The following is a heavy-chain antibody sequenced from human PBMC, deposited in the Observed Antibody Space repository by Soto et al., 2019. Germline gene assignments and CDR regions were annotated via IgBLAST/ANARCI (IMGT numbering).Heavy chain of an antibody. J-gene: IGHJ6*02. D-gene: IGHD3-9*01. CDR2: IDPSDSYT. Sequence: GESLKISCKGSGYSFTSYWISWVRQMPGKGLEWMGRIDPSDSYTNYSPSFQGHVTISADKSISTAYLQWSSLKASDTAMYYCARVPPLRYFDWLFFGYGTDVWGQGTTVTVSS. CDR1: GYSFTSYW. CDR3: ARVPPLRYFDWLFFGYGTDV. V-gene: IGHV5-10-1*01.